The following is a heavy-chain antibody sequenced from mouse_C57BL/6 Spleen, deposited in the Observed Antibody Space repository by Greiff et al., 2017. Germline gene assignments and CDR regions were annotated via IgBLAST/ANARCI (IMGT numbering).Heavy chain of an antibody. V-gene: IGHV1-64*01. Sequence: VQLQQPGAELVKPGASVKLSCKASGYTFTSYWMHWVKQRPGQGLEWIGMIHPNSGSTNYNEKFKSKATLTVDKSSSTAYMQLSSLTSEDSAVYYCARSDGNYVFFDYWGQGTTLTVSS. J-gene: IGHJ2*01. CDR3: ARSDGNYVFFDY. CDR1: GYTFTSYW. CDR2: IHPNSGST. D-gene: IGHD2-1*01.